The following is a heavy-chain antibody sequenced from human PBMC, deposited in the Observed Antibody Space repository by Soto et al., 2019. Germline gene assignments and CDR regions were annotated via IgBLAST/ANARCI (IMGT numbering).Heavy chain of an antibody. CDR1: GFTFSSYA. CDR2: ISYDGSNK. D-gene: IGHD5-18*01. V-gene: IGHV3-30-3*01. J-gene: IGHJ4*02. CDR3: ARDSAWIRTPSFDY. Sequence: QVQLVESGGGVVQPGRSLRLSCAASGFTFSSYAMHWVRQAPGKGLEWVAVISYDGSNKYYADSVKGRFTISRDNSKNKLYLQMNSLRAEGTAVYYCARDSAWIRTPSFDYWGQGTLVTVSS.